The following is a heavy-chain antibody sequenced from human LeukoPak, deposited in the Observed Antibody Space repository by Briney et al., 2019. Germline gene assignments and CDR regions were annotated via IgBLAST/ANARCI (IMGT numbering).Heavy chain of an antibody. CDR2: IYYSGST. D-gene: IGHD2-15*01. CDR3: ARRPAASRVDI. V-gene: IGHV4-34*01. J-gene: IGHJ3*02. Sequence: SETLSLTCAVYGGSFSGYYWSWIRQPPGKGLEWIGSIYYSGSTYYNPSLKSRVTISVDTSKNQFSLKLSSVTAADTAVYYCARRPAASRVDIWGQGTMVTVSS. CDR1: GGSFSGYY.